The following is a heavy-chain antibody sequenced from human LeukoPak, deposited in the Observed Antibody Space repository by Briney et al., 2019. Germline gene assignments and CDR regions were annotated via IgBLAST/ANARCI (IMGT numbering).Heavy chain of an antibody. Sequence: ASVKVSCKASGYTFTDYFMNWVRQAPGQGLEWMGWINPKSGGTVYAQKFQGRVTMTRDTSSSTAYMELSRLRSDDTAVYYCARVRYRLAETYIDYWGQGTLVTVSS. D-gene: IGHD3-16*01. CDR3: ARVRYRLAETYIDY. CDR2: INPKSGGT. J-gene: IGHJ4*02. CDR1: GYTFTDYF. V-gene: IGHV1-2*02.